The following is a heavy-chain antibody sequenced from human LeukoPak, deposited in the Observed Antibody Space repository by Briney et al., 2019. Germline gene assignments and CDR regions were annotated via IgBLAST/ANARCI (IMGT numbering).Heavy chain of an antibody. J-gene: IGHJ5*02. CDR2: ISSSSSYI. V-gene: IGHV3-21*01. CDR3: ARETRTHIAAAGTFWFDP. Sequence: PGGSLRLSCAASGFTFSSYSMNWVRQAPGKGLEWVSSISSSSSYIYYADSLKGRFTISRDNAKNSLYLQMNSLRADDTAVYYCARETRTHIAAAGTFWFDPWGQGTLVTVSS. CDR1: GFTFSSYS. D-gene: IGHD6-13*01.